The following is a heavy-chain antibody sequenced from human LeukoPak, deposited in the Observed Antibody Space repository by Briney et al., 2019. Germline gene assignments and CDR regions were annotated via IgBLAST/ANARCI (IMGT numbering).Heavy chain of an antibody. Sequence: GGSLRLSCAASGFTFSNYGMSWVRQAPGKGLEWVANIKQDGSEIYYVDSVKGRFTISRDNAKNSLYLQMNSLRAEDTAVYYCARDGSSFDYWGLGTLVTVSS. CDR1: GFTFSNYG. D-gene: IGHD3-10*01. V-gene: IGHV3-7*01. CDR2: IKQDGSEI. J-gene: IGHJ4*02. CDR3: ARDGSSFDY.